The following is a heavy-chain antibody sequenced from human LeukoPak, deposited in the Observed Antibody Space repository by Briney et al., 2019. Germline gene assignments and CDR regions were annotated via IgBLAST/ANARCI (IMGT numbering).Heavy chain of an antibody. J-gene: IGHJ4*02. Sequence: PGGSLRLSCAASGFTFNAYYMSWIRQAPGKGLEWVSTISGSGGVTYYPDSVRGRFTISRDNAKNSLYLQMNSLRAEDTAVYYCAREGDTALDYWGRGTLVSVSS. CDR1: GFTFNAYY. D-gene: IGHD2-21*01. CDR2: ISGSGGVT. CDR3: AREGDTALDY. V-gene: IGHV3-11*04.